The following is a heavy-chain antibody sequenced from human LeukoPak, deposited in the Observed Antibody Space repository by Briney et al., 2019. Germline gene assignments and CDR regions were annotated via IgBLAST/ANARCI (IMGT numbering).Heavy chain of an antibody. CDR1: GFTFSSYA. Sequence: PGGSLRLSCAASGFTFSSYAMNWVRQAPGKGLEWVSSFGTRSTSIYYACSVTGRFIISRDNAKNSLYLQMNSLRAEDTAVYYCARENDQGFDYWGQGTLVTVSS. CDR3: ARENDQGFDY. D-gene: IGHD3-16*01. J-gene: IGHJ4*02. V-gene: IGHV3-21*01. CDR2: FGTRSTSI.